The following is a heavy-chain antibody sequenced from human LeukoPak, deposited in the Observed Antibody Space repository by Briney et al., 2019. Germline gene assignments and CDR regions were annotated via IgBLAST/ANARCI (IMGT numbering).Heavy chain of an antibody. D-gene: IGHD6-19*01. CDR2: IWNDGSNK. Sequence: PGGSLRLSCAASGFTFSRYAMHWVRQAPGKGLEWVAVIWNDGSNKYYSDSVKGRFTISRDNSNNTPYLQMNSLRGEDTAVYSCARGQGLAPDFWGQGTLVTVSS. CDR3: ARGQGLAPDF. CDR1: GFTFSRYA. V-gene: IGHV3-33*01. J-gene: IGHJ4*02.